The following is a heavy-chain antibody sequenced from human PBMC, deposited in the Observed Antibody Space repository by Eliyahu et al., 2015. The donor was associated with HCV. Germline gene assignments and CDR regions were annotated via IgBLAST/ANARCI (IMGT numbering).Heavy chain of an antibody. CDR1: GFSFSSYA. Sequence: EVQLLESGGGLVQPGGSLRLSCXASGFSFSSYAMSWVRQPPGKGLEWVSAITISGDTTYYADSVKGRLTISRDNSKNTVYLQMNILRAEDTAVYYCARDHISYNYFGLDVWGQGTTVSVSS. CDR3: ARDHISYNYFGLDV. J-gene: IGHJ6*02. V-gene: IGHV3-23*01. D-gene: IGHD3-3*02. CDR2: ITISGDTT.